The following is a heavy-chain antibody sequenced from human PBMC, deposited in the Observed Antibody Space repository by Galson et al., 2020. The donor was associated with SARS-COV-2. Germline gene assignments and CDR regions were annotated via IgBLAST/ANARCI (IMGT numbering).Heavy chain of an antibody. CDR1: GYTFTSYG. D-gene: IGHD3-3*01. J-gene: IGHJ3*02. Sequence: ASVKVSCKASGYTFTSYGISWVRQAPGQGLEWMGWISAYNGNTNYSQKLEGRVTMNTDTSTSTAYMELRSLRSDDTAVYYCARARFDDYDFWSGYRPFLPDAFDIWGQGTIVTVSS. CDR3: ARARFDDYDFWSGYRPFLPDAFDI. CDR2: ISAYNGNT. V-gene: IGHV1-18*04.